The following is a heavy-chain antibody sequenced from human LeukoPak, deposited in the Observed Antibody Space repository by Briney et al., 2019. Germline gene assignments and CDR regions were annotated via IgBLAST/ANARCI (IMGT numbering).Heavy chain of an antibody. Sequence: GGSLRLSCAASGFTFSSYWMSWVRRAPGKGLEWVANIKQDGSEKYYVDSVKGRFTISRDNAKNSLYLQMNSLRAEDTAVYYCARGTVTNYYYYYYMDVWGKGTTVTISS. CDR2: IKQDGSEK. V-gene: IGHV3-7*01. J-gene: IGHJ6*03. D-gene: IGHD4-17*01. CDR1: GFTFSSYW. CDR3: ARGTVTNYYYYYYMDV.